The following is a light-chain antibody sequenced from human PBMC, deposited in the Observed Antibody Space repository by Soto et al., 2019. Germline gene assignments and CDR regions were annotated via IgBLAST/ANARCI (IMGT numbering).Light chain of an antibody. CDR1: SSNIGSNY. CDR3: AAWDDSLSGVV. J-gene: IGLJ2*01. Sequence: QSVLTQPPSASGTPGQRVTISCSGSSSNIGSNYVYWYQRLPGTAPNLLIYRNNQRPSGVPDRFSGSKSGTSAPLAISGLRSEDEADYYCAAWDDSLSGVVFGGGTKLTVL. CDR2: RNN. V-gene: IGLV1-47*01.